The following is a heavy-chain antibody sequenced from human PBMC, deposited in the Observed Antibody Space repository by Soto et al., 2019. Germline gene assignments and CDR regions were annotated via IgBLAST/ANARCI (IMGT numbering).Heavy chain of an antibody. J-gene: IGHJ4*02. D-gene: IGHD5-12*01. Sequence: SETLSLTCAVYGWSFRGYYWSRIRQPPGKGLEWIGEINHSGSTNYNPSLKSRVTISVDTSKSQFSLKLSSVTTADTAVYYCARGDEVAPGFDYWGQGTLVTVSS. CDR3: ARGDEVAPGFDY. CDR1: GWSFRGYY. CDR2: INHSGST. V-gene: IGHV4-34*01.